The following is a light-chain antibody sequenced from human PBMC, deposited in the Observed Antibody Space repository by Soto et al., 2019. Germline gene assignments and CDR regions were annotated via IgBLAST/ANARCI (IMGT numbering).Light chain of an antibody. CDR2: GAS. Sequence: EMVLTQSPGTLSLSPGERATLSCRASQSVSSSYLAWYQQKPDQAPRLLIYGASSRATGTPNRFSGSGSGTYFTITISRLEPEDFAVYYRQQYSSSITFGQGTRLEMK. CDR3: QQYSSSIT. J-gene: IGKJ5*01. CDR1: QSVSSSY. V-gene: IGKV3-20*01.